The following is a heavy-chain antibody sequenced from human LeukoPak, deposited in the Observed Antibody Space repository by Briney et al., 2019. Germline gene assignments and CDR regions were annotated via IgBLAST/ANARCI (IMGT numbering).Heavy chain of an antibody. CDR1: GFTFSSYS. CDR3: ARGSTYYDSSGQVPFDY. V-gene: IGHV3-48*01. Sequence: GGSLRLSCAASGFTFSSYSMNWVRQAPGKGLEWGSYISGSGSTIYYADSVKGRFTISRDNGKNTLYLQMNSLRAEDTAVYYCARGSTYYDSSGQVPFDYWGQGTLVTVSS. D-gene: IGHD3-22*01. CDR2: ISGSGSTI. J-gene: IGHJ4*02.